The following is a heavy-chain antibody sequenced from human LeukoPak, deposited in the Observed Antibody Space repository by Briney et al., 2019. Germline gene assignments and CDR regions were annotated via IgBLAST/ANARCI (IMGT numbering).Heavy chain of an antibody. J-gene: IGHJ4*02. D-gene: IGHD6-19*01. CDR3: ARPEGYSSAWGSY. CDR2: IDSDGRIT. V-gene: IGHV3-74*01. CDR1: GFTFSSHW. Sequence: GGSLRLSCAASGFTFSSHWMHWVRQAPGKGLVWVSRIDSDGRITTYADSAKGRFTISRDNAKNTLYLQMNSLRAEDTALYYCARPEGYSSAWGSYWGQGTLVTVSS.